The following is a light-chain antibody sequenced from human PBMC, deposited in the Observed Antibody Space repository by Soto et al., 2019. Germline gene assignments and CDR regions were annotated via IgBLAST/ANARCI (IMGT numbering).Light chain of an antibody. V-gene: IGKV1-33*01. CDR3: QPYDNLPRSIP. Sequence: DIEMIQAASALSESVGDRVTISCQASQDISSYLNWYQEKPGKAPKLLIYDASNLETGVPSRFSGSGSATDFTYTISSLHPEDIATHYCQPYDNLPRSIPFAQGTRLEIK. CDR1: QDISSY. CDR2: DAS. J-gene: IGKJ5*01.